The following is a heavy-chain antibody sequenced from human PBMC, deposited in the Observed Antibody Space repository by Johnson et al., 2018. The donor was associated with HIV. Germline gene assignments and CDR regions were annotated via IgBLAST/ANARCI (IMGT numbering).Heavy chain of an antibody. J-gene: IGHJ3*02. V-gene: IGHV3-66*02. Sequence: VQLVESGGGLVQPGRSLRLSCAASGFTFDDYAMHWVRQAPGKGLEWVSVIYSGGSTYYAGSVKGRFTISRDNSKNTLYLQMNSSRAEDTAVYYCSRAQPYDFWSGYSPIWGDAFDIWGQGTMVTVSS. CDR1: GFTFDDYA. CDR2: IYSGGST. D-gene: IGHD3-3*01. CDR3: SRAQPYDFWSGYSPIWGDAFDI.